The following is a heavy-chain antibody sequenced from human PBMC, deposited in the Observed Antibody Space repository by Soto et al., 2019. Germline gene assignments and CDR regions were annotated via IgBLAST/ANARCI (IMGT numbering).Heavy chain of an antibody. CDR2: IIPILGIA. D-gene: IGHD3-9*01. Sequence: GASVKVSCKASGGTFSSYTISWMRQAPGQGLEWMGRIIPILGIANYAQKFQGRVTITADKSTSTAYMELSSLRSEDTAVYYCASGGESLRYFDWLLSNWFDPWGQGTLVTVS. J-gene: IGHJ5*02. V-gene: IGHV1-69*02. CDR1: GGTFSSYT. CDR3: ASGGESLRYFDWLLSNWFDP.